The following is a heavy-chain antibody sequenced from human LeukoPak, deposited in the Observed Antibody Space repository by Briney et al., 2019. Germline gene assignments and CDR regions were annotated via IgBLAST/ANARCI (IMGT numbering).Heavy chain of an antibody. CDR1: GFTFSSYA. J-gene: IGHJ4*02. CDR2: ISGSGGST. D-gene: IGHD2-21*02. Sequence: PGGSLRLSCAASGFTFSSYAMSWVRQAPGKGLEWVSGISGSGGSTYDADSVQGRFTVSRDNSKNTLYLQMNSLRDEDTAVYYCTKESVTYLDYWGQGTLVTVSS. CDR3: TKESVTYLDY. V-gene: IGHV3-23*01.